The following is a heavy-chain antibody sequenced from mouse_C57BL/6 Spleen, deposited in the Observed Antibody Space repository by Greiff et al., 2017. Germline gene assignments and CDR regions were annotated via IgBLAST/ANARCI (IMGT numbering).Heavy chain of an antibody. D-gene: IGHD2-1*01. CDR3: AREGLDGNYVGWFAY. Sequence: QVQLQQPGAELVKPGASVKLSCKASGYTFTSYWMHWVKQRPGRGLEWIGRIDPDSGGTKYNEKFKSKATLTVDKPSSTAYMQLSSLTSEDSAVYYCAREGLDGNYVGWFAYWGQGTLVTVSA. CDR1: GYTFTSYW. V-gene: IGHV1-72*01. CDR2: IDPDSGGT. J-gene: IGHJ3*01.